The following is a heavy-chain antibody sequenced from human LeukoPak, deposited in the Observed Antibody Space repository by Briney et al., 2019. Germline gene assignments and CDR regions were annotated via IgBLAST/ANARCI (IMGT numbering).Heavy chain of an antibody. D-gene: IGHD3-16*02. CDR2: IYTSGST. CDR3: ARERPGGLRLGKLSVHIDY. V-gene: IGHV4-4*07. CDR1: GGSISSYY. Sequence: SETLSLTCTVSGGSISSYYWSWIRQPAGKGLEWIGRIYTSGSTNYNPSLKSRVTMSVDTSKNQFSLKLSSVTAADTAVYYCARERPGGLRLGKLSVHIDYWGQGTLVTVSS. J-gene: IGHJ4*02.